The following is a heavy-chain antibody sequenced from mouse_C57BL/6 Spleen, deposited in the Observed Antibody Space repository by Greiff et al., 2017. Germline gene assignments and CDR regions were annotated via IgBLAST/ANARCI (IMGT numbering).Heavy chain of an antibody. V-gene: IGHV1-42*01. CDR2: INPSTGGT. J-gene: IGHJ2*01. Sequence: EVQLQQSGPELVKPGASVKISCKASGYSFTGYYMNWVKQSPETSLEWIGEINPSTGGTTYNQKFKAKATLTADKSSSTAYMQLNSLTSEDSAVXYCASLGRSYFDYWGQGTTLTVSS. CDR1: GYSFTGYY. D-gene: IGHD4-1*01. CDR3: ASLGRSYFDY.